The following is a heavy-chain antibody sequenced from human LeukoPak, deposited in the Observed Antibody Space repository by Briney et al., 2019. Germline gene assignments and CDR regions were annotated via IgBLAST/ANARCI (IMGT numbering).Heavy chain of an antibody. D-gene: IGHD3-9*01. CDR3: ATAPYYDILTGSQTDY. CDR2: ISGSGGST. J-gene: IGHJ4*02. CDR1: GFTFSSYA. V-gene: IGHV3-23*01. Sequence: GGSLRLSCAASGFTFSSYAMSWVRQAPGKGLEWVSAISGSGGSTYYADSVKGRFTISRDNSKNTLYLQMNSLRAEDTAVYYCATAPYYDILTGSQTDYWGQGTLVTVSS.